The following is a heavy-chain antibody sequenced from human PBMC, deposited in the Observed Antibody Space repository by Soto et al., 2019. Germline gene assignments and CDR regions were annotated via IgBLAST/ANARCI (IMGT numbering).Heavy chain of an antibody. CDR1: GFSVPDNY. D-gene: IGHD2-2*01. CDR2: IDIGGNT. CDR3: ARGRGSTGYLGREHYFDY. Sequence: EVQVVESGGDLVQPGGSLRLSCAASGFSVPDNYMNWVRQAPGKGLEWVSIIDIGGNTYYADSVKDRFTISRDNSRNTLYLIMDILRAEYTAVDYCARGRGSTGYLGREHYFDYWGQGTLVTVSP. J-gene: IGHJ4*02. V-gene: IGHV3-66*01.